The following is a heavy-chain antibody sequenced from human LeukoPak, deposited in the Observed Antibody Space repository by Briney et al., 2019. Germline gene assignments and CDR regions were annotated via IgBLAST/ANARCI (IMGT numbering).Heavy chain of an antibody. Sequence: PGGSLRLSCAASGFTFSRYGMQWVRQAPGKGLEWVAVIWYDGRNKFYADSLKGRFTISRDNSKNTLYLQMNSLRAEDTAVYYCARVNRGDAFDIWGQGTLVTVSS. J-gene: IGHJ3*02. D-gene: IGHD3-16*02. CDR1: GFTFSRYG. CDR2: IWYDGRNK. V-gene: IGHV3-33*01. CDR3: ARVNRGDAFDI.